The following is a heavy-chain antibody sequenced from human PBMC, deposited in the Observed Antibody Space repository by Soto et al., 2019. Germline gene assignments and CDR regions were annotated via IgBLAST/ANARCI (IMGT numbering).Heavy chain of an antibody. CDR3: ARGVPYFGSGSYFVRGGGDNWFDP. CDR2: IYYSGNT. V-gene: IGHV4-31*03. Sequence: QVQLQESGPGLVMPSQTLSLTCSVSGGSISGGGFYWSWIRQYPGKGLEWIGSIYYSGNTNYNPSLQGRIAISVDTSPNHFSLKLTSVAGAGTAVYYCARGVPYFGSGSYFVRGGGDNWFDPWGQGTRVTVSS. CDR1: GGSISGGGFY. D-gene: IGHD3-10*01. J-gene: IGHJ5*02.